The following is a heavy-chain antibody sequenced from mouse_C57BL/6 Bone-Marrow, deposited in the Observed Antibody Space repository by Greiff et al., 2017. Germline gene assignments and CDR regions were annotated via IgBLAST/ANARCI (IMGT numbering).Heavy chain of an antibody. CDR2: IDPSDSYT. V-gene: IGHV1-69*01. D-gene: IGHD3-2*02. J-gene: IGHJ2*01. CDR1: GYTFTSYW. CDR3: AREGYVPDY. Sequence: VQLQQPGAELVMPGASVKLSCKASGYTFTSYWMHWVKQRPGQGLEWIGEIDPSDSYTNYNQKFKGKSTLTVDKSSSTAYMQLSSLTSEDSAVYYCAREGYVPDYWGQGTTLTVSS.